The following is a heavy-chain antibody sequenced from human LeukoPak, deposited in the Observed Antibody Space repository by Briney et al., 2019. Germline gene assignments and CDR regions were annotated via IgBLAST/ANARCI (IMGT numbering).Heavy chain of an antibody. CDR3: AKGAYFDFWSGYYTHF. Sequence: GGSLRLSCAASGFTFSSYAMHWVRQAPGKGLEWVAVISYDGSNKYYADSVKGRFTISRDNSKSTLYLQMNSLRAEDTAVYYCAKGAYFDFWSGYYTHFWGQGTLVTVSS. V-gene: IGHV3-30-3*01. CDR1: GFTFSSYA. CDR2: ISYDGSNK. D-gene: IGHD3-3*01. J-gene: IGHJ4*02.